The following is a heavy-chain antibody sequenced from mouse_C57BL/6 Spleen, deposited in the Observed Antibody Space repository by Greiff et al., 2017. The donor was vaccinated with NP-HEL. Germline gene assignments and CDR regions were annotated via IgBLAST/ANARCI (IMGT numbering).Heavy chain of an antibody. Sequence: DVKLQESGPELVKPGASVKISCKASGYTFTDYYMNWVKQSHGKSLEWIGDINPNNGGTSYNQKFKGKATLTVDKSSSTAYMELRSLTSEDSAVYYCAIYYYGSSYEAYWGQGTLVTVSA. CDR3: AIYYYGSSYEAY. J-gene: IGHJ3*01. CDR1: GYTFTDYY. V-gene: IGHV1-26*01. D-gene: IGHD1-1*01. CDR2: INPNNGGT.